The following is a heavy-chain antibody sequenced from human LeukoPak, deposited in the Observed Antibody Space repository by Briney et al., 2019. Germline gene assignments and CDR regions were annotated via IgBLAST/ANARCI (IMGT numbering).Heavy chain of an antibody. Sequence: GGSLRLSCAASGFTFDDYAMHWVRQAPGKGLEWVSGISWNSGSIGYADSVKGRFTISRDNAKNSLYLQMNSLRAEDTAVYYCARESLQGNLIDYWGQGTLVTVSS. D-gene: IGHD3-10*01. CDR1: GFTFDDYA. CDR3: ARESLQGNLIDY. V-gene: IGHV3-9*01. CDR2: ISWNSGSI. J-gene: IGHJ4*02.